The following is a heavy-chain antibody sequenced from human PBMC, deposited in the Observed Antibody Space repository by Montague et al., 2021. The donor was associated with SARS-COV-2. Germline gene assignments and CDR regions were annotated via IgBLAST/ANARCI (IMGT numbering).Heavy chain of an antibody. J-gene: IGHJ5*01. CDR2: INHSGST. V-gene: IGHV4-34*01. CDR3: ARGGTVTMFFAPMRTGRYNWFDP. CDR1: GGSISNYY. D-gene: IGHD4-17*01. Sequence: SETLSLTCAVYGGSISNYYWSWIRQPPGKGLEWIGEINHSGSTNYNPSLKSRVTISVDTSKNQFSLKLSSVTAADTAVYYCARGGTVTMFFAPMRTGRYNWFDPWGQGTLVTVSS.